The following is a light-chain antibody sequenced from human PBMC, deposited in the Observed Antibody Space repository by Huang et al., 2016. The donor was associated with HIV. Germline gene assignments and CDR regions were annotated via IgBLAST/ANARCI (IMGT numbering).Light chain of an antibody. CDR1: QGISYS. J-gene: IGKJ1*01. CDR2: GAS. CDR3: QQYYSAVWT. Sequence: DIQMTQSPSSLSASVGDRVTITCRASQGISYSLAWYQQKPGKAPKLLLYGASRLEGGVPSRFSGSGSGTDYTLTISSLQPEDFSTYYCQQYYSAVWTFGQGTKV. V-gene: IGKV1-NL1*01.